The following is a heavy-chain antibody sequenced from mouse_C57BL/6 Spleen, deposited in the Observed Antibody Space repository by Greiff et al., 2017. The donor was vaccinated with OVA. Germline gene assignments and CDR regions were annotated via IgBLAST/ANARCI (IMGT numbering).Heavy chain of an antibody. CDR1: GYTFTSYW. Sequence: QVQLQQPGAELVKPGASVKMSCKASGYTFTSYWITWVKQRPGQGLEWIGDIYPGSGSTNYNEKFKSKATLTVDTSSSTAYMQLSSLTSEDSAVYYGASVYDYDGGDYAMEYWGQGTSVTVSS. D-gene: IGHD2-4*01. J-gene: IGHJ4*01. CDR3: ASVYDYDGGDYAMEY. V-gene: IGHV1-55*01. CDR2: IYPGSGST.